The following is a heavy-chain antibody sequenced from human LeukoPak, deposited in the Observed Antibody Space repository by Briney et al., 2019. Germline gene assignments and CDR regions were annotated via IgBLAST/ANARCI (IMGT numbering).Heavy chain of an antibody. CDR1: GYSISSGYY. Sequence: PSETLSLTCTVSGYSISSGYYWGWIRQPPGKGLEWIGSIYHSGSTYYNPSLKSRVTISVDTSKNQFSLKLSSVTAADTAVYYCAREGPVVYYYYYYMDVWGKGTTVTVSS. V-gene: IGHV4-38-2*02. J-gene: IGHJ6*03. CDR2: IYHSGST. CDR3: AREGPVVYYYYYYMDV. D-gene: IGHD2-15*01.